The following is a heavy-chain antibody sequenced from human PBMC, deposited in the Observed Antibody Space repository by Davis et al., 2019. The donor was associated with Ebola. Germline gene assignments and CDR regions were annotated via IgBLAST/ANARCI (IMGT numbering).Heavy chain of an antibody. CDR3: ARRILSPSRGGMDV. D-gene: IGHD2/OR15-2a*01. Sequence: PGGPLRLSCAASGFTFSAYSMYWVRQAPGKGLEWVSHVGASGDHISYADSVKGRFIISRDNAHNSLYLQLNSLRDEDTAVYFCARRILSPSRGGMDVWGRGTTVIVSS. J-gene: IGHJ6*02. CDR1: GFTFSAYS. V-gene: IGHV3-48*02. CDR2: VGASGDHI.